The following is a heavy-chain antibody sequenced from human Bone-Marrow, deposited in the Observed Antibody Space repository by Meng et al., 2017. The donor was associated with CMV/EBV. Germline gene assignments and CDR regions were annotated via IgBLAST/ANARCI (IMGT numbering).Heavy chain of an antibody. V-gene: IGHV1-2*06. CDR1: GYTFVGHY. Sequence: QVQRGQAGSEAKKPWASGKVSCKTSGYTFVGHYIHWVRQAPGQGLEWMGRINPKSAGTDYVEKFQGRVTMTRDTSNTIVYMELSRLTADDTAVYYCTRTWIDSFTPDFDYWGQGSLVTVSS. J-gene: IGHJ4*02. D-gene: IGHD2-2*03. CDR3: TRTWIDSFTPDFDY. CDR2: INPKSAGT.